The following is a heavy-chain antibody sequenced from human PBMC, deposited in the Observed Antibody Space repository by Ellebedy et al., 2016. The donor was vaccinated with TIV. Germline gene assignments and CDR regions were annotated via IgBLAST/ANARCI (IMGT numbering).Heavy chain of an antibody. J-gene: IGHJ4*02. Sequence: MPSETLSLTCTVSGASLSSAYWTWIRHHPGKGLEWIGNIYYSGTTYHNPSLKRRVTISADTSQSQFSLRLSSVTAADTAVYYCGKGGGIAVTDTWGQGTLVTVSS. CDR1: GASLSSAY. CDR2: IYYSGTT. CDR3: GKGGGIAVTDT. D-gene: IGHD6-19*01. V-gene: IGHV4-59*06.